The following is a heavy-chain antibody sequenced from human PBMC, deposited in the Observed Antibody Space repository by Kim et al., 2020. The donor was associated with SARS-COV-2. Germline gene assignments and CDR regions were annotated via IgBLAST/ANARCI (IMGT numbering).Heavy chain of an antibody. J-gene: IGHJ6*02. Sequence: SETLSLTCTVSGGSISSGGYYWSWIRQHPGKGLEWIGYIYYSGSTYYNPSLKSRVTISVDTSKNQFSLKLSSVTAADTAVYYCARDRPTAAGFYYYGMDVWGQGTTVTVSS. CDR2: IYYSGST. CDR3: ARDRPTAAGFYYYGMDV. D-gene: IGHD6-13*01. CDR1: GGSISSGGYY. V-gene: IGHV4-31*03.